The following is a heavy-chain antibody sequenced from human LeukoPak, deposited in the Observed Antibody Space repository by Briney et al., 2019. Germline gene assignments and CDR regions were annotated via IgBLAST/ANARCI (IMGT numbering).Heavy chain of an antibody. V-gene: IGHV4-4*09. J-gene: IGHJ4*02. CDR3: ARHGGIAAATYFDY. Sequence: SETLSLTCTVSGGSISSYYWSWIRQPPGKGLEWIGYIYTSGSTNYNPSLKSRVTISVDTSKNQFSLKLSSVTAADTAVYYCARHGGIAAATYFDYWGQGTLVTVSS. CDR1: GGSISSYY. CDR2: IYTSGST. D-gene: IGHD6-13*01.